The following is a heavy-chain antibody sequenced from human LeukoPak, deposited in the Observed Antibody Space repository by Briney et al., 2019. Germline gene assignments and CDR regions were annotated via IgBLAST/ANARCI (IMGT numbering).Heavy chain of an antibody. D-gene: IGHD6-19*01. CDR2: MNPNSGNT. Sequence: ASVKVSCKASGYTFTSYDINWVRQATGQGLEWMGWMNPNSGNTGYAQKFQGRVTITRNTSISTAYMELSSLRSEDTAVYYCARGGSSGWYGGYYYYYTDVWGKGTTVTVSS. J-gene: IGHJ6*03. V-gene: IGHV1-8*03. CDR3: ARGGSSGWYGGYYYYYTDV. CDR1: GYTFTSYD.